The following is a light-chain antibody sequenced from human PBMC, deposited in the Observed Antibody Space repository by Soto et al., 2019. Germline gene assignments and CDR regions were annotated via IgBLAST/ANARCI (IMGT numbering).Light chain of an antibody. Sequence: EIVMTQSPATLSVSPGERATLSCRASQSVSSNLAWYQQKPGQAPRLLIYGASTRATGIPARFSGSGSGTEFTLTISSLQSEDFAVYYCQQYNNWRRTFRQGTKVEIK. CDR3: QQYNNWRRT. J-gene: IGKJ1*01. CDR1: QSVSSN. V-gene: IGKV3-15*01. CDR2: GAS.